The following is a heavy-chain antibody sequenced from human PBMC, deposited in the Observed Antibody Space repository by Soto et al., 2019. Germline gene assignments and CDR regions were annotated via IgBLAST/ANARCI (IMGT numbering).Heavy chain of an antibody. CDR2: ITSSSSHT. CDR1: GFTFSDYY. CDR3: AIEITIFGVVIPHFDY. D-gene: IGHD3-3*01. J-gene: IGHJ4*02. V-gene: IGHV3-11*06. Sequence: GGSLRLSCAAYGFTFSDYYMSWIRQAPGKGLEWVSYITSSSSHTNYADSVRGRFTISRDNAKNSLYLQMNSLRAEDTAVYYCAIEITIFGVVIPHFDYWGQGTLVTVSS.